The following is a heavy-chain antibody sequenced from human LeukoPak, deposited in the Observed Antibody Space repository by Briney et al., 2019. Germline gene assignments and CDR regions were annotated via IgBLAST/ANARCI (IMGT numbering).Heavy chain of an antibody. Sequence: GGSLRQSCAASGFTFSRCAVTWVRQAPGEGLEWVSSIRGGGGKTYYADSVQGRFTISRDDSRNTVYLQMNNLRAEDTAVYYCVKRVGSNSGPFDSWGQGTLVTVSS. V-gene: IGHV3-23*01. J-gene: IGHJ4*02. CDR3: VKRVGSNSGPFDS. D-gene: IGHD4-23*01. CDR2: IRGGGGKT. CDR1: GFTFSRCA.